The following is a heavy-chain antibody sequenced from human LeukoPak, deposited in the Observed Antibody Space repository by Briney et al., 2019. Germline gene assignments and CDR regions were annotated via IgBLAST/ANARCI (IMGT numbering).Heavy chain of an antibody. D-gene: IGHD3-9*01. V-gene: IGHV1-46*01. CDR3: ARGRGPEAYYDILTPDY. CDR2: INPSGGST. Sequence: GASVKVSCKASGYTFTSYYMHWVRQAPGQGLEWMGIINPSGGSTSYAQKFQGRVTMTRDTSTSTVYMELSGLRSEDTAVYYCARGRGPEAYYDILTPDYWGQGTLVTVSS. CDR1: GYTFTSYY. J-gene: IGHJ4*02.